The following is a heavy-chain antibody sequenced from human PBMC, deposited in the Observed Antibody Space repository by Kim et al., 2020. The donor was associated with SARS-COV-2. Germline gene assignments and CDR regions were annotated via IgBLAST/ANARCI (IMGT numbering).Heavy chain of an antibody. CDR3: ARDGVPAATIKENYDILTGYYMEFDY. CDR1: GGSISSYY. D-gene: IGHD3-9*01. CDR2: IYTSGST. V-gene: IGHV4-4*07. Sequence: SETLSLTCTVSGGSISSYYWSWIRQPAGKGLEWIGRIYTSGSTNYNPSLKSRVTMSVDTSKNQFSLKLSSVTAADTAVYYCARDGVPAATIKENYDILTGYYMEFDYWGQGTLVTVSS. J-gene: IGHJ4*02.